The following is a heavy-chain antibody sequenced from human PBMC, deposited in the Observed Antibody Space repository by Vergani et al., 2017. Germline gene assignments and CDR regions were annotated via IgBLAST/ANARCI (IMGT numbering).Heavy chain of an antibody. D-gene: IGHD3-22*01. CDR1: GGSVSSGSYY. J-gene: IGHJ4*02. CDR2: IYINEST. CDR3: AKASNPLDSSGYPFGY. V-gene: IGHV4-61*02. Sequence: QVQLQESGPGLVKPSETLSLTCTVSGGSVSSGSYYWSWIRQPAGKGLEWIGRIYINESTNYNPSLKSRVTMSVDTSKNQFSLKLRSVTAADTAVYYCAKASNPLDSSGYPFGYWGQGTLVTVSS.